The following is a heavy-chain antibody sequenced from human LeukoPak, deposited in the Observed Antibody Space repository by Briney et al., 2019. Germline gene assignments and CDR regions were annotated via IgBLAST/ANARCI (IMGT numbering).Heavy chain of an antibody. CDR3: ARQASSGYLHDAFDI. D-gene: IGHD3-22*01. J-gene: IGHJ3*02. CDR2: IYYSGST. V-gene: IGHV4-59*01. CDR1: GGSISSYY. Sequence: SETLSLTCTVSGGSISSYYWSWIRQPPGKGLEWIGYIYYSGSTNYNPSLKSRVTISVDTSKNQFSLKLSSVTAADTAMYYCARQASSGYLHDAFDIWGQGTMVTVSS.